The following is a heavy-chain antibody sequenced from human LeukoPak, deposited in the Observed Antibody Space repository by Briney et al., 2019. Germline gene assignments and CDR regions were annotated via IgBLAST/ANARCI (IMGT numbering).Heavy chain of an antibody. CDR1: GFTFSSYG. CDR2: ISYDGSNK. D-gene: IGHD2/OR15-2a*01. CDR3: AKDRKAFIRGFDY. V-gene: IGHV3-30*18. J-gene: IGHJ4*02. Sequence: PGGSLRLSCAASGFTFSSYGMHWVRQAPGKGLEWVAVISYDGSNKYYADSVKGRFTISRDNSKNTLYLQMNSLRAEDTAVYYCAKDRKAFIRGFDYWGQGTLVTVSS.